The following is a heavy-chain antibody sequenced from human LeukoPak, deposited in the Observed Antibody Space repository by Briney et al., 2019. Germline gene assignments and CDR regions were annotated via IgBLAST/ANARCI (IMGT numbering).Heavy chain of an antibody. D-gene: IGHD6-19*01. Sequence: GGTLRLSCAASGFTFSSYGMSWVRQAPGKGLEWVSYISSSGSTIYYADSVKGRFTISRDNAKNSLYLQMNSLRAEDTAVYYCARDIEVWSSSGWYGPSYFDYWGQGTLVTVSS. J-gene: IGHJ4*02. CDR2: ISSSGSTI. CDR1: GFTFSSYG. V-gene: IGHV3-48*04. CDR3: ARDIEVWSSSGWYGPSYFDY.